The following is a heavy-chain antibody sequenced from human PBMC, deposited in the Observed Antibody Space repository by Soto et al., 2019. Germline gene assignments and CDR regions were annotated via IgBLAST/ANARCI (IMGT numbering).Heavy chain of an antibody. CDR3: ARDGYSYGYYYYYDGMHV. CDR2: TYYRSKWYN. V-gene: IGHV6-1*01. J-gene: IGHJ6*01. Sequence: TLSRTWSIAGVILYSNRADLDWIRPSPSRGLEWLGRTYYRSKWYNDYAVSVKSRITINPDTSKNQFSLQLNYVTPEDTAVYYCARDGYSYGYYYYYDGMHVWGQGTTVTVSS. D-gene: IGHD5-18*01. CDR1: GVILYSNRAD.